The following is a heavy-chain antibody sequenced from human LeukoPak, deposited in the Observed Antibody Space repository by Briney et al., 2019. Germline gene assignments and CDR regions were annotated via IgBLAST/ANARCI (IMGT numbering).Heavy chain of an antibody. CDR2: MYTSGRT. CDR1: GGSISSYY. V-gene: IGHV4-4*07. D-gene: IGHD6-13*01. Sequence: SETLSLTCTISGGSISSYYWSWIRQSAEKGLEWIGRMYTSGRTDYNPSLKSRVTMSVGTSKNQFSLKLSSVTAADTAVYYCARHDDIAIFRNGLDVWGQGTTVTVSS. CDR3: ARHDDIAIFRNGLDV. J-gene: IGHJ6*02.